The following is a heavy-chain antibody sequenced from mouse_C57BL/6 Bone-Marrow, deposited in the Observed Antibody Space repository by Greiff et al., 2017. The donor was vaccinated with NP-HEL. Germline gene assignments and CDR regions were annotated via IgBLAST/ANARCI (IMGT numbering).Heavy chain of an antibody. CDR1: GYTFTSYT. D-gene: IGHD1-1*01. V-gene: IGHV1-4*01. CDR3: ARHYYGRCD. Sequence: QVHVKQSGAELARPGASVKMSCKASGYTFTSYTMHWVKQRPGQGLEWIGYINPSSGYTKYNQKFKDKATLTADKSSSTAYMQLSSLTSEDSAVYYCARHYYGRCDWGQGTTLTVSS. CDR2: INPSSGYT. J-gene: IGHJ2*01.